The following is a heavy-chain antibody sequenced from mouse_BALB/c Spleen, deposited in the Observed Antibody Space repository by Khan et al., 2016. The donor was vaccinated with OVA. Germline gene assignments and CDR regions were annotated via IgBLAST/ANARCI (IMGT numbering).Heavy chain of an antibody. CDR2: ISSTGGT. CDR3: ARSLYYSYGYVLDC. Sequence: EVQLQESGPGLVKPSQSLSLTCTVTGYSITSDYAWNWIRQFPGNKLEWMGYISSTGGTSYNPSLKSRISITRDTSKNQFFLQLKSVTAEDIATYYCARSLYYSYGYVLDCWGRGTLVTVSS. CDR1: GYSITSDYA. V-gene: IGHV3-2*02. D-gene: IGHD2-14*01. J-gene: IGHJ4*01.